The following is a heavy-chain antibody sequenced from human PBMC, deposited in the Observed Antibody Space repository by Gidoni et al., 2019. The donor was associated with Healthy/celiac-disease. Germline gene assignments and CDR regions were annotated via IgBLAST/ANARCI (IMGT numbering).Heavy chain of an antibody. V-gene: IGHV3-23*04. CDR3: AKDDGSYYDILTGYDY. CDR2: ISGSGGST. Sequence: EVQLVESGGGLVQPGGSLRLSCAASGFTFSSYAMSWVRQAPGKGLEWVSAISGSGGSTYYADSVKGRFTISRDNSKNTLYLQMNSLRAEDTAVYYCAKDDGSYYDILTGYDYWGQGTLVTVSS. CDR1: GFTFSSYA. J-gene: IGHJ4*02. D-gene: IGHD3-9*01.